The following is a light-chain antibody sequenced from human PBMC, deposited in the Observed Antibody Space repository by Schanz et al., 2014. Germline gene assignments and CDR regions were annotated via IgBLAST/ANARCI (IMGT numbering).Light chain of an antibody. Sequence: QSALTQPPSASGSPGQSVTISCTGTSSDIGGYNYVSWYQQHPGEAPKLMLYEVTKRPSGVPDRFSGSKSGNTASLTVSGXXAEDEAVYYCSSYADSNNLVFGGGTKLTVL. J-gene: IGLJ2*01. CDR1: SSDIGGYNY. CDR2: EVT. CDR3: SSYADSNNLV. V-gene: IGLV2-8*01.